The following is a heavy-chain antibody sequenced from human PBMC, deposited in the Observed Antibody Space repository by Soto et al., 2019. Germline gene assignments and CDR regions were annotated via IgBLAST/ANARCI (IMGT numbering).Heavy chain of an antibody. J-gene: IGHJ2*01. Sequence: QVQLVESGGGVVQPGRSLRLSCAASGFTDSSCGMHWVRQAPGKGLEWVAVISYDGSNKYYADSVKGRFTISRDNSENTLYLQMNSLTTEDTAVYYCAKEVRAAVTTFTNWYFDLWGRGTLVTVSS. CDR3: AKEVRAAVTTFTNWYFDL. CDR1: GFTDSSCG. CDR2: ISYDGSNK. V-gene: IGHV3-30*18. D-gene: IGHD4-17*01.